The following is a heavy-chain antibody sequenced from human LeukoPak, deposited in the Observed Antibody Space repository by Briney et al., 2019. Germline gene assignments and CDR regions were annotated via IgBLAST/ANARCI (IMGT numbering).Heavy chain of an antibody. D-gene: IGHD3-3*01. CDR3: ARAQRDFWSGYHYFDY. CDR1: GFTFSSYG. Sequence: GGSLRLSCAASGFTFSSYGMHWVRQAPGKGLEWVAVIWYDGSNKYYADSVKGRFTISRDNSKNTLYPQMNSLRAEDTAVYYCARAQRDFWSGYHYFDYWGQGTLVAVSS. CDR2: IWYDGSNK. V-gene: IGHV3-33*01. J-gene: IGHJ4*02.